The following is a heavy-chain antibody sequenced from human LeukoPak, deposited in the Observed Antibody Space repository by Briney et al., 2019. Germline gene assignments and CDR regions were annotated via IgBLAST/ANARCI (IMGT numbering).Heavy chain of an antibody. D-gene: IGHD2-15*01. Sequence: PSETLSLTCTVSGGSVSSATYYWSWIRQPPGKGLEWIGYISYSGSINYNPSLKSRVTISVDTSKNQFSLKLSSVTAADTAVYYCVCRSGLHNWFDPWGQGTLVTVSS. J-gene: IGHJ5*02. V-gene: IGHV4-61*01. CDR3: VCRSGLHNWFDP. CDR2: ISYSGSI. CDR1: GGSVSSATYY.